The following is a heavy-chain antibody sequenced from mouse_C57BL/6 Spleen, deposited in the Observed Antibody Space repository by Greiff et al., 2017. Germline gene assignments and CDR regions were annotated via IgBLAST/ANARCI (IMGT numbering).Heavy chain of an antibody. CDR3: AGVNDGYSSFDY. J-gene: IGHJ2*01. CDR1: GFTFSSYA. D-gene: IGHD2-3*01. Sequence: EVQLVESGGGLVKPGGSLKLSCAASGFTFSSYAMSWVRQTPEKRLEWVATISDGGSYTYYPDNVKGRFTISRDNAKNNLYLQMSDLKSEDTARYYGAGVNDGYSSFDYGGQDTTLTVSS. CDR2: ISDGGSYT. V-gene: IGHV5-4*01.